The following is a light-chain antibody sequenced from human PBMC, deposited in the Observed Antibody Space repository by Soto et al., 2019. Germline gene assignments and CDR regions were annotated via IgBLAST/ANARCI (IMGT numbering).Light chain of an antibody. CDR2: GAS. V-gene: IGKV3-15*01. CDR1: QSVSNF. J-gene: IGKJ1*01. Sequence: EKVMTQSPATLSMSPGERATLSCRASQSVSNFLAWYQQKPGQAPRLLIYGASTRATGVPARFSGSGSGTEFTLTISSLQSEDFAVYYCQQYSNWPYWPFGQGTKVEVK. CDR3: QQYSNWPYWP.